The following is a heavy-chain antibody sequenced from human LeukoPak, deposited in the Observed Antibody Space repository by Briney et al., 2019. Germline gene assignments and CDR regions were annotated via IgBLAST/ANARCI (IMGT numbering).Heavy chain of an antibody. CDR3: VCLGLGGLSLD. Sequence: GGSLRLSCAASGFTFSRYSMHWVRQAPGKGLVWVSHVNSDGSGTDYADSVKGRFTISRDNAKNTLYLQMNSLRVEDTAVYYCVCLGLGGLSLDWGQGTLVSVSS. CDR1: GFTFSRYS. D-gene: IGHD3-16*01. V-gene: IGHV3-74*01. CDR2: VNSDGSGT. J-gene: IGHJ4*02.